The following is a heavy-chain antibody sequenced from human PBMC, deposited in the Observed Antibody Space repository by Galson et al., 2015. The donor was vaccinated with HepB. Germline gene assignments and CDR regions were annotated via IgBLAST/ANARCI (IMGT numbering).Heavy chain of an antibody. CDR2: ISSSSSTI. Sequence: SLRLSCAASGFTFSSYSMNWVRQAPGKGLEWVSYISSSSSTIYYADSVKGRFTISRDNAKNSLYLQMNSLRAEDTAVYYCARDRAAAGRRGHWYFDLWGRGTLVTVSS. D-gene: IGHD6-13*01. CDR3: ARDRAAAGRRGHWYFDL. J-gene: IGHJ2*01. V-gene: IGHV3-48*01. CDR1: GFTFSSYS.